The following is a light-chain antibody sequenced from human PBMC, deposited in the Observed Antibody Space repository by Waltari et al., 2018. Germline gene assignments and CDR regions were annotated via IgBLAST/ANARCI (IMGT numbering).Light chain of an antibody. Sequence: TALTQPASAAASPGQPTTIACTGTSSDIGNNINVSWYQHLPGKVPKVMISEVTKRPSVISNRVSGSKSGNTTSLTISGLQADDEAEYYCCSDAGSGTYVVGTGTKLTVV. CDR1: SSDIGNNIN. CDR2: EVT. CDR3: CSDAGSGTYV. V-gene: IGLV2-23*02. J-gene: IGLJ1*01.